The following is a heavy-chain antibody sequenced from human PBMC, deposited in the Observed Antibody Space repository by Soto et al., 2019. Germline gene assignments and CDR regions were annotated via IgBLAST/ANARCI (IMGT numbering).Heavy chain of an antibody. Sequence: QVQLVQSGAEVKKPGASVKVSCKASGYTFTSYYVHWVRQAPGQGLEWMGIINPSGGSTSYAQKLQGRVTMTRDTSTSTGYMELSSLRSDDTAVYYCATASGYYGSGSYPYGMDVWGQGTTVTVSS. D-gene: IGHD3-10*01. J-gene: IGHJ6*02. CDR3: ATASGYYGSGSYPYGMDV. CDR2: INPSGGST. V-gene: IGHV1-46*03. CDR1: GYTFTSYY.